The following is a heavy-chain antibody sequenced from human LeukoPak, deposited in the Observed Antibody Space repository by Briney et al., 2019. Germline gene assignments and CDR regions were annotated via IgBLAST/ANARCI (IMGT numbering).Heavy chain of an antibody. CDR3: ARRQVSHVVVVGGDAFDI. J-gene: IGHJ3*02. V-gene: IGHV4-39*07. CDR1: GGSISSSSYY. Sequence: SETLSLTCTVSGGSISSSSYYWGWIRQPPGKGLEWIGSIYYSGSTYYNPSLKSRVTISVDTSKNQFSLKLSSVTAADTAVYYCARRQVSHVVVVGGDAFDIWGQGAMVTVSS. D-gene: IGHD2-15*01. CDR2: IYYSGST.